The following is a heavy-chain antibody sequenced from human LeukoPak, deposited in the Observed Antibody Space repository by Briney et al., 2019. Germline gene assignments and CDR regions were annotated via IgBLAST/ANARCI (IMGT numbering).Heavy chain of an antibody. D-gene: IGHD1-7*01. CDR3: ARDQGHNWNYGMFDY. CDR1: GGSFSGYY. V-gene: IGHV4-34*01. Sequence: SETLSLTCAVYGGSFSGYYWSWIRQPPGKGLEWIGEINHSGSTNYNPSLKSRATISVDTSKNQFSLKLSSVTAADTAVYYCARDQGHNWNYGMFDYWGQGTLVTVSS. J-gene: IGHJ4*02. CDR2: INHSGST.